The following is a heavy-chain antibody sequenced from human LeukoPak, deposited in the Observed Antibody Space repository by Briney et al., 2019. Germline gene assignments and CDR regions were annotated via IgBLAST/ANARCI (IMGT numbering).Heavy chain of an antibody. V-gene: IGHV3-30*18. D-gene: IGHD6-13*01. CDR1: GFTFSSFG. J-gene: IGHJ5*02. CDR2: ISYDGSNK. CDR3: AKDGAGSWFGEAT. Sequence: GGSLRLSCAVSGFTFSSFGMQWVRQAPGKGLEWEALISYDGSNKHYADSVKGRFTISRDNSKNTLYLQMNGLRPEDTAVYYCAKDGAGSWFGEATWGQGTLVTVSS.